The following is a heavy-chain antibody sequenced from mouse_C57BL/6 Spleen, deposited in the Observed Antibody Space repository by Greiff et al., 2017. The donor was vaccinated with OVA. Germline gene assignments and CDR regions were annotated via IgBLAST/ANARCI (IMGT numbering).Heavy chain of an antibody. CDR1: GYSITSGYY. CDR3: ARHRDYFDY. CDR2: ISYDGSN. V-gene: IGHV3-6*01. Sequence: EVQRVESGPGLVKPSQSLSLTCSVTGYSITSGYYWNWIRQFPGNKLEWMGYISYDGSNNYNPSLKNRISITRDTSENQFFLKLNSVTTEDTATYYCARHRDYFDYWGQGTTLTVSS. J-gene: IGHJ2*01.